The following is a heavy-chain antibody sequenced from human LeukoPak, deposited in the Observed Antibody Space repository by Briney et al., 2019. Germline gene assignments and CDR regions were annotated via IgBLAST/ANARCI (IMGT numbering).Heavy chain of an antibody. CDR2: FDPEDGET. CDR1: GYTLTELS. Sequence: GASETVSCKVSGYTLTELSMHWVRQAPGKGLEWMGGFDPEDGETIYAQTFQGRVTITEDTSTDTAYMELSRLRSEDRAGYYCATDRWGLSRFDYWGQGTLVTVSS. CDR3: ATDRWGLSRFDY. J-gene: IGHJ4*02. V-gene: IGHV1-24*01. D-gene: IGHD2-21*02.